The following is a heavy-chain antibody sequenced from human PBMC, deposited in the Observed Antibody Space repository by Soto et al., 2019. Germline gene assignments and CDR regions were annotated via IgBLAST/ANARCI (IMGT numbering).Heavy chain of an antibody. CDR1: GFSFSSHA. D-gene: IGHD3-22*01. CDR2: ISGSGGST. J-gene: IGHJ5*02. Sequence: EVQLLESGGGLVQPGGSLRLSCAASGFSFSSHAMSWVRQAPGKGLEWVSAISGSGGSTYYADSVKGRFTISRDNSKNTLYLQMNSLRAEDTAVYYCAKDPGGGDSSGPPWGQGTLVTVSS. V-gene: IGHV3-23*01. CDR3: AKDPGGGDSSGPP.